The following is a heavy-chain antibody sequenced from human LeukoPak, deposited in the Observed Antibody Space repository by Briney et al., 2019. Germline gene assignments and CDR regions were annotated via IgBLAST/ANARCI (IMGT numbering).Heavy chain of an antibody. CDR3: ARVRGGYCSSTSCSLGFGAFDI. J-gene: IGHJ3*02. Sequence: GRSLRLSCAASGFTFSSYWMTWVRNPPGKGLDWVANIKQDGSEKNYVDSLKSRFTISRNNANNSLYLQMNSLRAEHTAVYYCARVRGGYCSSTSCSLGFGAFDIWGQGTMVTVSS. CDR2: IKQDGSEK. V-gene: IGHV3-7*03. D-gene: IGHD2-2*01. CDR1: GFTFSSYW.